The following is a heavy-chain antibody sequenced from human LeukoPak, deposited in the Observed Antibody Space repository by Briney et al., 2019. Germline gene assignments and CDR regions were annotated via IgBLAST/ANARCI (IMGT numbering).Heavy chain of an antibody. V-gene: IGHV3-23*01. CDR2: ISGSGGST. D-gene: IGHD3-10*01. CDR1: GFTFSSYA. J-gene: IGHJ4*02. CDR3: AKDRVVRGVIRYFDY. Sequence: PGGSLRLSCAASGFTFSSYAMSWVRQAPGKGLEWVSAISGSGGSTYYADSVKGRFTISRDNFKNTLYLQMNSLRAEDTAVYYCAKDRVVRGVIRYFDYWGQGTLVTVSS.